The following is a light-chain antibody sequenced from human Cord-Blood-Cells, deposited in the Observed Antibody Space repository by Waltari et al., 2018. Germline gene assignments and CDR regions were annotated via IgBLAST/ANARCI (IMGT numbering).Light chain of an antibody. CDR3: QQYYSTPLT. Sequence: IVLTQSPDPLAVSLGETASISWKSNHSGLSSSNHTNYLAWYQQKPGQPPKLLIYWESTREAVVPDRFSGSGSGTDFTLTISSLQAEDVAVYYCQQYYSTPLTFGGGTKVEIK. CDR1: HSGLSSSNHTNY. J-gene: IGKJ4*01. CDR2: WES. V-gene: IGKV4-1*01.